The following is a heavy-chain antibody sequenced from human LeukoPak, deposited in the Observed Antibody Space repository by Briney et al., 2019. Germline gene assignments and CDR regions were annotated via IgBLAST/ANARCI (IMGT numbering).Heavy chain of an antibody. J-gene: IGHJ4*02. CDR1: GGSISSDY. D-gene: IGHD3-22*01. Sequence: SETLSLTCTVSGGSISSDYWSWIRQPPGKGLEWIGYIYYRGSTNYNPSLKSRVTISVDASKNQFSLKLSSVTAADTAVYYCARLSGYSSGHYYSDYWGQGTLVTVSS. V-gene: IGHV4-59*01. CDR3: ARLSGYSSGHYYSDY. CDR2: IYYRGST.